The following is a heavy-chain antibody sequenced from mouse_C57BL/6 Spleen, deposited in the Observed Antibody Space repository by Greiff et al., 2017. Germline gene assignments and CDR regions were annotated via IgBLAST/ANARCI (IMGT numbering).Heavy chain of an antibody. J-gene: IGHJ3*01. CDR3: ARRGYGAWFAY. CDR2: IDPSDSYT. D-gene: IGHD2-2*01. Sequence: VQLQQSGAELVMPGASVKLSCKASGYTFTSYWMHWVKQRPGQGLEWIGEIDPSDSYTNYNQKFKGKSTLTVDKSSSTAYMQLSSLTSEDSAVYYCARRGYGAWFAYWGQGTLVTVSA. V-gene: IGHV1-69*01. CDR1: GYTFTSYW.